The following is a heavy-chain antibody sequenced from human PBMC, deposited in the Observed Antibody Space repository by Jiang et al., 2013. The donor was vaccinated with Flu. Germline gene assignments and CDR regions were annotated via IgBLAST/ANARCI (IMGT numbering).Heavy chain of an antibody. CDR2: IYWDDDK. Sequence: LIYWDDDKRYSPSLKSRLTITKDTSKNQVVLTMTNMDPVDTATYYCAHSTGSSWYGGNFDYWGQGTLVTVSS. CDR3: AHSTGSSWYGGNFDY. V-gene: IGHV2-5*02. J-gene: IGHJ4*02. D-gene: IGHD6-13*01.